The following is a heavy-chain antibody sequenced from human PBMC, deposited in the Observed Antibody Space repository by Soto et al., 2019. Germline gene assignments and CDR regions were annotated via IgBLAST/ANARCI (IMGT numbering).Heavy chain of an antibody. Sequence: SETLSLTCAVSGGSISSNNWWSWVRQPPGKGLEWIGEIFHSGSTNYNPSLKSRVTISVDTSKNQFSLKLSSVTAADTAVYYCARDPINDIETNAFDIWGQGTMVTVSS. J-gene: IGHJ3*02. CDR2: IFHSGST. V-gene: IGHV4-4*02. D-gene: IGHD3-22*01. CDR3: ARDPINDIETNAFDI. CDR1: GGSISSNNW.